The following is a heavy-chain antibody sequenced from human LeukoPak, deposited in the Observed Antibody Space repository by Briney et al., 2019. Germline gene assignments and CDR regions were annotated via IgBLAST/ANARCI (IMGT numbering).Heavy chain of an antibody. CDR1: GFTFAIYA. D-gene: IGHD3-22*01. V-gene: IGHV3-30-3*01. Sequence: GGSLRLSCAASGFTFAIYAMHWVRQAPGKGLEWVAVISYDGHNKYYADSVKGRFTISRDNSKNTLYLQMNSLRAEDTAVYYCARDLVGGWDDSSGYYYGYFDYCGQGTLVTVSS. CDR2: ISYDGHNK. J-gene: IGHJ4*02. CDR3: ARDLVGGWDDSSGYYYGYFDY.